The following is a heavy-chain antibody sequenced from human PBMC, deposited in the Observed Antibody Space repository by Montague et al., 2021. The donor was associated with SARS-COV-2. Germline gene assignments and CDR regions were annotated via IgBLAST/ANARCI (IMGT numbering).Heavy chain of an antibody. V-gene: IGHV3-30*18. J-gene: IGHJ6*02. Sequence: SLRLSCAASGFTFSSYGMHWVRQAPGKGLEWVTVISYDRSNKYYADSVKGRFTISRDNSKNTLYLQMNSLRAEDTAVYYCAKDFMSLMVCAMVYYYYGMDVWGQGTTVTVSS. CDR2: ISYDRSNK. D-gene: IGHD2-8*01. CDR1: GFTFSSYG. CDR3: AKDFMSLMVCAMVYYYYGMDV.